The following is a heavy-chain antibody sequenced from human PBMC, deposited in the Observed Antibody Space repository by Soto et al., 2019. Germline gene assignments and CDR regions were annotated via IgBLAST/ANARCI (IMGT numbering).Heavy chain of an antibody. CDR3: ARPLNFNNSDCYSANDAFNI. J-gene: IGHJ3*02. Sequence: HVQLVQSGPEVKKPGSSLRVSCKASGGTFSSHVVSWVRQAPGQGLEWMGGIIPIFETSNYAQKFQGRVSITADESTKTAYMELRSLTFEDTAIYYWARPLNFNNSDCYSANDAFNIWGQGTMVTVSS. V-gene: IGHV1-69*01. CDR2: IIPIFETS. D-gene: IGHD2-21*02. CDR1: GGTFSSHV.